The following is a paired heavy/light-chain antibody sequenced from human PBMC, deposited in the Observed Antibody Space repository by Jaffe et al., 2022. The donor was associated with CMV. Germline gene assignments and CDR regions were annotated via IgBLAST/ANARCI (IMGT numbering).Light chain of an antibody. CDR3: QQYNALPRT. J-gene: IGKJ1*01. Sequence: DIQMTQSPSSLSASVGDRVTITCRASQGINNNLAWFQQKPGKAPKSLIFSASSLQSGVPSRFSGSGSGTHFTLTISSLQSEDFATYFCQQYNALPRTFGQGTKVEIK. CDR2: SAS. V-gene: IGKV1-16*01. CDR1: QGINNN.
Heavy chain of an antibody. Sequence: QVQLVQSGAEVKKPGASVKVSCKASGYPFIDYDFHWVRQAPGQGLEWMGWMNPRNKDTGFAQKFQGRVTMTKDTSIDTAFLELSSLRSDDTAVYYCARGTLYSSGWSDLDHWGQGTLVTVSS. D-gene: IGHD6-19*01. J-gene: IGHJ4*02. V-gene: IGHV1-8*01. CDR1: GYPFIDYD. CDR2: MNPRNKDT. CDR3: ARGTLYSSGWSDLDH.